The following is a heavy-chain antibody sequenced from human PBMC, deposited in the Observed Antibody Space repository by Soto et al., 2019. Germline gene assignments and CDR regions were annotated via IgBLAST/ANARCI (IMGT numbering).Heavy chain of an antibody. J-gene: IGHJ4*02. CDR2: ISGSGSNT. CDR1: GCTFTSHA. Sequence: GGSLRLSCVASGCTFTSHAMSWVRQAPGKGLEWVSGISGSGSNTYYAHSVKGRSTVSRDNSKNTLYLQMNSLRAEDTAVYYCAKDRSQWELSYFEDWGQGALVTVSS. D-gene: IGHD3-16*02. V-gene: IGHV3-23*01. CDR3: AKDRSQWELSYFED.